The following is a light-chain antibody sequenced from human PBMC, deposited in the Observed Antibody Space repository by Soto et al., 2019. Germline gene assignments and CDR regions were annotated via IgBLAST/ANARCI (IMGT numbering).Light chain of an antibody. Sequence: VMAHPFPSLSCPAGFQESVQRKSPQGLLFGDGKTYLYWYLQKSGQPPQLLIYEVSNRFSGGPDRFSGSGSGTDFTLKISRVEAEDVGVYCCMQSVQTLIKFGEGTRPEIK. CDR2: EVS. J-gene: IGKJ5*01. CDR3: MQSVQTLIK. CDR1: QGLLFGDGKTY. V-gene: IGKV2D-29*01.